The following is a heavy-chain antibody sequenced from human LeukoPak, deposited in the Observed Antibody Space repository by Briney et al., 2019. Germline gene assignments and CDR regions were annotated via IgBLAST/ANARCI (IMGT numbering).Heavy chain of an antibody. Sequence: PGGSLRLSCAASGFTFSSYAMSWVRQAPGKELEWVSAMSGSGGSTYYADSVKGRFTISRDNSMNTLYLQMNSLRAEETAVYYCANPPGASNDYWGQGTLVNVSS. CDR1: GFTFSSYA. CDR3: ANPPGASNDY. J-gene: IGHJ4*02. V-gene: IGHV3-23*01. CDR2: MSGSGGST. D-gene: IGHD1-26*01.